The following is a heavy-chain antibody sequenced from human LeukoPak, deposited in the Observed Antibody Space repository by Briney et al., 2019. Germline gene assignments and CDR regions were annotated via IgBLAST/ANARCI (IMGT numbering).Heavy chain of an antibody. Sequence: NPSETLSLTCTVSTCSISSYYWSWIRQPPGKGLEWIGYIYYSGTTNYNPSLKRRVIISVDTSKNQFSLKRSSVTAATAALYYCGMTTEGYCSSASCFGFSYSYNMDVWGKGTMVTISS. D-gene: IGHD2-2*01. CDR1: TCSISSYY. CDR3: GMTTEGYCSSASCFGFSYSYNMDV. V-gene: IGHV4-59*01. CDR2: IYYSGTT. J-gene: IGHJ6*03.